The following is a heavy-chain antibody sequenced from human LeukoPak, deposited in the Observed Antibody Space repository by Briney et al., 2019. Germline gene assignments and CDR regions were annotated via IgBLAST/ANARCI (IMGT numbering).Heavy chain of an antibody. J-gene: IGHJ4*02. CDR1: GGSFSGYY. Sequence: SETLSLTCAVYGGSFSGYYWSWIRQPPGKGLEWIGEINHSGSTNYNPSLKSRVTISVDTSKNQFSLRLSSVTAADTAVYYCARGPHRGTSYELDYWGQGTLVTVSS. D-gene: IGHD1-14*01. CDR3: ARGPHRGTSYELDY. CDR2: INHSGST. V-gene: IGHV4-34*01.